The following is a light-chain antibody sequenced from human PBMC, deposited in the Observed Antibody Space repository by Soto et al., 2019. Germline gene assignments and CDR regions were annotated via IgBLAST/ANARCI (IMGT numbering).Light chain of an antibody. Sequence: EIVLTQSPGTLSLSPGERATLSCRASQSVSSSYLAWYQQKPGQAPRLLIYGASSRATGIQDRFSVSGSGTDFTLTISRLEPEDFADYYCHQYDSSPLTFDGGTKVEIK. V-gene: IGKV3-20*01. CDR1: QSVSSSY. J-gene: IGKJ4*01. CDR2: GAS. CDR3: HQYDSSPLT.